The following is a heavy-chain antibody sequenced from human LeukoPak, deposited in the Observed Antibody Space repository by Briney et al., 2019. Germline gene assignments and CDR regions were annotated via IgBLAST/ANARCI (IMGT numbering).Heavy chain of an antibody. D-gene: IGHD2-21*01. J-gene: IGHJ4*02. V-gene: IGHV4-34*01. CDR3: ARGLIRAFDY. CDR2: INHSGST. CDR1: GGSFRGYY. Sequence: SETLSLTCAVYGGSFRGYYWSWIRQPPGKGLEWIGEINHSGSTNYNPSLTSRVTISVDTSKNQFSLKLSSVTAADTAVYYCARGLIRAFDYWGQGTLVTVSS.